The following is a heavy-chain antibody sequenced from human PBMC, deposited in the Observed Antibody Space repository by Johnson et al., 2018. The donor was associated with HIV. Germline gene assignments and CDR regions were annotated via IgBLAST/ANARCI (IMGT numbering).Heavy chain of an antibody. CDR3: ARDNAAAGMPMGFDI. D-gene: IGHD6-13*01. CDR2: IYSGGST. V-gene: IGHV3-53*01. Sequence: EVQLVESGGGLIQPGGSLRLSCAASGFTVSSNYMSWVRQAPGKGLEWVSVIYSGGSTYYADSVKGRFTISRDNSKHTLYLQMNSLRAEDTAVYYCARDNAAAGMPMGFDIWGQGTMVTVSS. J-gene: IGHJ3*02. CDR1: GFTVSSNY.